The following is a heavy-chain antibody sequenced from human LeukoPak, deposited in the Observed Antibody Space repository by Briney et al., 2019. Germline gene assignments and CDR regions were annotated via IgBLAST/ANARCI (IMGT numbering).Heavy chain of an antibody. CDR3: AREFGGSGSYYNPDY. CDR2: IWYDGSNK. Sequence: GGSLRLSCAASGLTFSSYGMHWVRQAPGKGLEWVAVIWYDGSNKYYAHSVKGRFTISRDNSKNTLYLQMNSLRAEDTAVYFCAREFGGSGSYYNPDYWGQGTLVTVSS. D-gene: IGHD3-10*01. CDR1: GLTFSSYG. V-gene: IGHV3-33*08. J-gene: IGHJ4*02.